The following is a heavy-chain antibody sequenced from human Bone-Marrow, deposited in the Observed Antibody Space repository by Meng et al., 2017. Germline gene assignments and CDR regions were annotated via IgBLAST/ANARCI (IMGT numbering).Heavy chain of an antibody. J-gene: IGHJ4*02. D-gene: IGHD4-23*01. V-gene: IGHV1-2*02. Sequence: ASVKVSCKASGYTFTGYYMHWVRQAPGQGLEWMGWINPNSGGTNYAQKFQGRVTMTRGTSISTAYMELSRLRSDDTAVYYCARVLSRQVVTPGGLWGQGTLVTVSS. CDR1: GYTFTGYY. CDR2: INPNSGGT. CDR3: ARVLSRQVVTPGGL.